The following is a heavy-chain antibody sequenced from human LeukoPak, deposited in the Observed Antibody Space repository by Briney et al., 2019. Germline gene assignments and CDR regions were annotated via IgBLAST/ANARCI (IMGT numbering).Heavy chain of an antibody. CDR1: GGSISSSSYY. CDR2: IYYSGST. Sequence: SETLSLTCTVSGGSISSSSYYWGWIRQPPGKGLEWIGSIYYSGSTYYNPSLKSRVTISVDTSKNQFSLKLSSVTAADTAVYYCARGRIQLWLGYWGQGTLVTVSS. CDR3: ARGRIQLWLGY. J-gene: IGHJ4*02. D-gene: IGHD5-18*01. V-gene: IGHV4-39*07.